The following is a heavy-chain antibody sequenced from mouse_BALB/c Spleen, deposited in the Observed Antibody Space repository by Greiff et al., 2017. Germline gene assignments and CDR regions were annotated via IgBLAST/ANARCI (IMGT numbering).Heavy chain of an antibody. CDR3: RREVRRAMDY. CDR2: ISSGSSTI. D-gene: IGHD2-14*01. J-gene: IGHJ4*01. V-gene: IGHV5-17*02. Sequence: EVKLMESGGGLVQPGGSRKLSCAASGFTFSSFGMHWVRQAPEKGLEWVAYISSGSSTIYYADTVKGRFTISRDNPKNTLFLQMTSLRSEDTAMYYCRREVRRAMDYWGQGTSVTVSS. CDR1: GFTFSSFG.